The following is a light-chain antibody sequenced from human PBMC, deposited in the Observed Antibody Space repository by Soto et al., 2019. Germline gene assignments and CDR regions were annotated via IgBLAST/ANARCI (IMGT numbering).Light chain of an antibody. Sequence: DIVMTQSPDSLAVSLGERATINCKSSQSVIHTSNNKSYLAWYQQKAGQPPELLLYWASARDSGVPDRFSGSGSGTDFTLTISSLQAEDVGVYYCQQYYSTPRTFGQGTKVEIK. J-gene: IGKJ2*01. V-gene: IGKV4-1*01. CDR3: QQYYSTPRT. CDR1: QSVIHTSNNKSY. CDR2: WAS.